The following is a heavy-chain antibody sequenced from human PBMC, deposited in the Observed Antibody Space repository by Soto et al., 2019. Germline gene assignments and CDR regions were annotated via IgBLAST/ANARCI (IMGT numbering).Heavy chain of an antibody. V-gene: IGHV3-33*01. CDR3: VRDPSGSGWAFDY. CDR1: GFIYSRDA. D-gene: IGHD6-19*01. CDR2: IWYDGSKK. J-gene: IGHJ4*02. Sequence: QVQLVESGGGVVQPGRSLRLSCVASGFIYSRDAMHWVRQAPGKGLEWVAMIWYDGSKKYYTDSVKGRFTISRDNSRNTLDLQMNSLRAEDTAVYYCVRDPSGSGWAFDYWGQGTLVTVSS.